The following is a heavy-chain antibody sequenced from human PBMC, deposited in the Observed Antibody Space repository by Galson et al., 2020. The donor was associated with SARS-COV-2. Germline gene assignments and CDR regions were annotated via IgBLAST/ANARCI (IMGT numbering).Heavy chain of an antibody. CDR2: IYYSGGT. CDR1: GGSISSYY. CDR3: ARGSVDYDSSGYMYYFDY. D-gene: IGHD3-22*01. V-gene: IGHV4-59*13. Sequence: SETLSLTCTVSGGSISSYYWSWIRQPPGKGLEWIGYIYYSGGTNYNPSLKSRTTISVDTSKNQFSLKLSSVTAADTAVYYCARGSVDYDSSGYMYYFDYWGQGTLVTVSS. J-gene: IGHJ4*02.